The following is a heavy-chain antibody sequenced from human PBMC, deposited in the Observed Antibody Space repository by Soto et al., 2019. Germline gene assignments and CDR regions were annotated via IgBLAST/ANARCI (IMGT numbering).Heavy chain of an antibody. Sequence: ASVKVSCKASGYTFTSYYMHWVRQAPGQGLEWMGIINPSGGSTSYAQKFQGRVTMTRDTSTSTVYMELSSLRSEDTAVYYCAREGRYIVATISGGAQPDYWGQGTLVTVSS. CDR2: INPSGGST. V-gene: IGHV1-46*03. D-gene: IGHD5-12*01. CDR1: GYTFTSYY. CDR3: AREGRYIVATISGGAQPDY. J-gene: IGHJ4*02.